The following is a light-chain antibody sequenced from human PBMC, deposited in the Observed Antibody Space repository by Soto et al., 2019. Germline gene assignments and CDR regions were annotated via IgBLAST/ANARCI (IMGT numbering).Light chain of an antibody. Sequence: QAVVTQEPSLTVSPGGTVTLTCALTTGAVTSDYYPNWFQRKPGQALRTLIYRTSNKHSWTPARFSGSLLGGKAALTLSGVHPEDEADYYCVLLYGGAWVFGGGTQLTVL. V-gene: IGLV7-43*01. CDR1: TGAVTSDYY. CDR2: RTS. CDR3: VLLYGGAWV. J-gene: IGLJ3*02.